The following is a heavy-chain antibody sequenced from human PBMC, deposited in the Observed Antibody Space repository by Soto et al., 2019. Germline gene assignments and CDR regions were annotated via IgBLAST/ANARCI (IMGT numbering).Heavy chain of an antibody. Sequence: SVKVSCKASGGTFSSYAISWVRQAPGQGLEWMGGIIPIFGTANYAQKFQGRVTITADESTSTAYMELSSLRSEDTAVYYCARGDGYNYWYYFDYWGQGTLVTVSS. D-gene: IGHD1-1*01. V-gene: IGHV1-69*13. CDR2: IIPIFGTA. CDR1: GGTFSSYA. CDR3: ARGDGYNYWYYFDY. J-gene: IGHJ4*02.